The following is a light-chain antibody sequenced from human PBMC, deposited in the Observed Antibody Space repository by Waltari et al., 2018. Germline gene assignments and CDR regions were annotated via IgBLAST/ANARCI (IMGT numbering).Light chain of an antibody. CDR2: CAS. J-gene: IGKJ4*01. V-gene: IGKV4-1*01. CDR3: QQYYATPRT. CDR1: PSLLYSSNNKNS. Sequence: DIVMTQSPDSLAVYLGEKATLNCRSNPSLLYSSNNKNSLAWYQQKPGQPPKMVIYCASTRESGVPDRFSGSGSGTDFTLSISSLQAEDVATYFCQQYYATPRTFGGGTKVELK.